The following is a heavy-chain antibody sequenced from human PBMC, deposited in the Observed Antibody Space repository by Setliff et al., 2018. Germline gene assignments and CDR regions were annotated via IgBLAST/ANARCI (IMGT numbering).Heavy chain of an antibody. V-gene: IGHV3-48*01. Sequence: TGGSLRLSCEASGFNFNLYNMNWVRQAPGKGLEWVSYIISNSLTIHYADSVRGRFTVSRDNARNSLYLQMNNLRAEDTAVYYCARDEVNCSGSKCYSGFDSWGQGTPVTVSS. D-gene: IGHD2-15*01. CDR3: ARDEVNCSGSKCYSGFDS. CDR2: IISNSLTI. CDR1: GFNFNLYN. J-gene: IGHJ4*02.